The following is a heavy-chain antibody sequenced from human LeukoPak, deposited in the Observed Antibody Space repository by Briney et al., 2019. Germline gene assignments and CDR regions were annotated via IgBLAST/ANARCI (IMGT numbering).Heavy chain of an antibody. D-gene: IGHD4-17*01. J-gene: IGHJ4*02. V-gene: IGHV3-15*01. CDR2: IKSETDGGTT. CDR1: GFTFSNAW. CDR3: TTVPPWVTTGYFNY. Sequence: GGSLRLSCAASGFTFSNAWMSWVRQAPGKGLEWVGRIKSETDGGTTEYAAPVKGRFTISRDDSKNTMFLQMNSLKIDDTAVYYCTTVPPWVTTGYFNYWGQGNLVTVSS.